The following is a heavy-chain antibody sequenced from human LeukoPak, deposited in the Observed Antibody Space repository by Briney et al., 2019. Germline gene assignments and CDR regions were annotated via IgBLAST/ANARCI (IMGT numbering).Heavy chain of an antibody. Sequence: SETLSLTCTVSGGSISSYSWSWIRQPAGKGLEWIGRIYTSGSTNYNPSLKSRVTISVDTSKNQFSLNLNSVTAADTAVYYCARRRIVATLDYWGQGTLVTVSS. CDR1: GGSISSYS. J-gene: IGHJ4*02. V-gene: IGHV4-4*07. CDR3: ARRRIVATLDY. D-gene: IGHD5-12*01. CDR2: IYTSGST.